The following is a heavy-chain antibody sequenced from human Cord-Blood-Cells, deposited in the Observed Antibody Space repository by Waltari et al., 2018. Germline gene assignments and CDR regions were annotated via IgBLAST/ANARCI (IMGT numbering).Heavy chain of an antibody. J-gene: IGHJ6*02. V-gene: IGHV5-51*01. CDR2: IYPGDSDT. CDR3: ARHGDGYNTAGYYYYGMDV. CDR1: GYSFTSYW. D-gene: IGHD5-12*01. Sequence: EVQLVQSGAEVKKPGESLKISCTGSGYSFTSYWIGWVRQMPGKGLEWMGIIYPGDSDTRYSPSLQGQVTISADKSISTAYLQWSSLKASDTAMYYCARHGDGYNTAGYYYYGMDVWGQGTTVTVSS.